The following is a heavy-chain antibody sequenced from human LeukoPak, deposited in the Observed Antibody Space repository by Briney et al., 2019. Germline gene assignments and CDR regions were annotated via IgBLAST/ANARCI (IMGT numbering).Heavy chain of an antibody. CDR1: GHTLSEVS. V-gene: IGHV1-24*01. CDR2: FDPQQDKT. Sequence: ASVKVSCKVSGHTLSEVSLHWVRQAPGRGLEWMGGFDPQQDKTVYAQRFQGRVSMTGDTSSDTAYLELIGLRSEDTALYYCATDGGIWVSPQVFDYWGQGTVVSVSS. J-gene: IGHJ4*02. D-gene: IGHD3-16*01. CDR3: ATDGGIWVSPQVFDY.